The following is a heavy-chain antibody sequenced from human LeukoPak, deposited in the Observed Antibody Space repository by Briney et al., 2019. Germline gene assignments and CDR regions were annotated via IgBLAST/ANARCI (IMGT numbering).Heavy chain of an antibody. J-gene: IGHJ3*02. Sequence: PGGSLRLSCAASGFTFSSYSMSWVRQAPGKGLEWVSSISSDSTYIYYADSMKGRFTISRDNAKNSLYLQMNTLRAEDTAVYYCARDRIYSGIYHDTFDIWGHGTMVTVSS. CDR3: ARDRIYSGIYHDTFDI. CDR2: ISSDSTYI. D-gene: IGHD1-26*01. V-gene: IGHV3-21*01. CDR1: GFTFSSYS.